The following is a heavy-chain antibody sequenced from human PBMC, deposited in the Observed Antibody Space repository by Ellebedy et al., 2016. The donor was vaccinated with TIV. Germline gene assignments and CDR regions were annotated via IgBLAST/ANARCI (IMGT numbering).Heavy chain of an antibody. CDR2: ISGYNGNT. Sequence: ASVKVSXXASGYTFTNYGISWVRQAPGQGLELMGWISGYNGNTNYAQKLQGRVTMTTDTSTSTAYMVLRSLRSDDTAVYYCARFPGPLRRNYYYYMDVWGKGTTVTVSS. J-gene: IGHJ6*03. CDR3: ARFPGPLRRNYYYYMDV. V-gene: IGHV1-18*01. CDR1: GYTFTNYG. D-gene: IGHD4-17*01.